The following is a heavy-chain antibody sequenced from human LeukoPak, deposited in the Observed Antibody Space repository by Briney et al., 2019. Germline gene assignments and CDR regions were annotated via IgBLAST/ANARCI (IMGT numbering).Heavy chain of an antibody. CDR2: FYYSGST. CDR1: GDSITSSSYY. J-gene: IGHJ4*02. Sequence: PSETLSLTCTVSGDSITSSSYYWAWIRQPPGKGLEWIGSFYYSGSTYYSPSLKSRVTISVDTSKNQFSLKLSSVTAADAAVYYCARRNYGGAIDYWGQGPLVTVSS. CDR3: ARRNYGGAIDY. D-gene: IGHD4-17*01. V-gene: IGHV4-39*01.